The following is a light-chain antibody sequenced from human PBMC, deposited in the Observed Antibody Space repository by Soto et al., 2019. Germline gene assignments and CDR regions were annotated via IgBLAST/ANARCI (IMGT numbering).Light chain of an antibody. J-gene: IGKJ1*01. CDR2: AAS. Sequence: DIQMTQSPSSLSASVGDRVTITCRASQSISSYLNWYQQKPGKAPKLLIYAASSLQSGVPSRFSGSGSWTDFTLTISSLQPEDFATYYCQQSYSTPQTFGQGTKVESK. CDR3: QQSYSTPQT. CDR1: QSISSY. V-gene: IGKV1-39*01.